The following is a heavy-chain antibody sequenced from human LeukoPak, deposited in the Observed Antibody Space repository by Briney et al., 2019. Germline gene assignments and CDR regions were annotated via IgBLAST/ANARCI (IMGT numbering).Heavy chain of an antibody. V-gene: IGHV3-21*04. CDR2: ISSSSSYI. D-gene: IGHD1-26*01. CDR3: AREWRSGSYYYFDY. J-gene: IGHJ4*02. Sequence: PGGSLRLSCAASGFTFSPYSMNWVRQAPGKGLEWVSFISSSSSYIYYADSVKGRFTISRDNAKNSLYLQMNSLRAEDTALYHCAREWRSGSYYYFDYWGQGTLVTVSS. CDR1: GFTFSPYS.